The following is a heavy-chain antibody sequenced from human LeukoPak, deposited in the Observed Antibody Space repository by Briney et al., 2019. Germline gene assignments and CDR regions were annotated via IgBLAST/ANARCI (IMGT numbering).Heavy chain of an antibody. CDR3: ARHTEDIVGKIDY. CDR2: INHSGST. Sequence: SETLSLTCVVYGGSFSDYYWSWIRQPPGKGLEWIGEINHSGSTTYNPSLKSRVTISVDTSKNQFSLNLSSVTAADTAVYYCARHTEDIVGKIDYWGQGTLVTVSS. CDR1: GGSFSDYY. V-gene: IGHV4-34*01. D-gene: IGHD1-26*01. J-gene: IGHJ4*02.